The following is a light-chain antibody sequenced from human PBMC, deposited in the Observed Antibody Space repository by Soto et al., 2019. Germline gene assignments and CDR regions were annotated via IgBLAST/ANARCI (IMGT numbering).Light chain of an antibody. J-gene: IGKJ2*01. CDR2: KAS. CDR3: QQYNSYLYT. Sequence: DIQMTQSPSTLSASVGDRVTITCRASQSISSWLAWYQQKPGKAPKLLLYKASSLESEVPSRFSGSGSGTEFTLTLSSLQTDDFATYYCQQYNSYLYTFGQGTKLQIK. V-gene: IGKV1-5*03. CDR1: QSISSW.